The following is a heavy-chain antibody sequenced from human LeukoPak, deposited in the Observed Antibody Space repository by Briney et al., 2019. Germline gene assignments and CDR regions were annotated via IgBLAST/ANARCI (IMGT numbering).Heavy chain of an antibody. CDR1: GLSFSSSG. D-gene: IGHD1-26*01. Sequence: GVSLTLSCAASGLSFSSSGMNWVRQAPGKGLEWVSYVTATGSTIYYADSVKGRFTISRDNARSSLFLSMSSLRAEDTAVYYCARSIIVGATGAFDVWGQGTMVTVS. J-gene: IGHJ3*01. CDR3: ARSIIVGATGAFDV. CDR2: VTATGSTI. V-gene: IGHV3-48*03.